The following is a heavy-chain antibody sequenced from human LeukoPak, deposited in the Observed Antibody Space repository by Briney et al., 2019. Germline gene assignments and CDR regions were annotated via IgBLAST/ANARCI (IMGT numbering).Heavy chain of an antibody. J-gene: IGHJ5*02. CDR1: GGSISRYY. D-gene: IGHD2-2*01. CDR2: ISTSGST. V-gene: IGHV4-4*07. CDR3: ARDSRSSINWFDP. Sequence: PSETLSLTCTVSGGSISRYYWSWIRQPAGKGLEWIGRISTSGSTNYNPSLKSRVTMPVDTSKNQFSLKLSSVTAADTAMYYCARDSRSSINWFDPWGQGTLVTVSS.